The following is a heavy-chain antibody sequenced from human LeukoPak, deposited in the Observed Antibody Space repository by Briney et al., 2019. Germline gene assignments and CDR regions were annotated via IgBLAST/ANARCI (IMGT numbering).Heavy chain of an antibody. J-gene: IGHJ4*02. Sequence: GGSLRLSCAASGFSFSSYSMNWVRQAPGKGLEWVSYISSSGNSILYADSVRGRFTISRDDAKNSLYLQMNSLRVEDTAVYYCSRRQLADYWGQGTLVTVSS. CDR2: ISSSGNSI. D-gene: IGHD6-13*01. CDR1: GFSFSSYS. CDR3: SRRQLADY. V-gene: IGHV3-48*04.